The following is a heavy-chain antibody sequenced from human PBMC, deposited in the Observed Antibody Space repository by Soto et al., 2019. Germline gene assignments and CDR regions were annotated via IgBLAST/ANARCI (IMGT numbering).Heavy chain of an antibody. V-gene: IGHV5-10-1*01. CDR1: GYTFTTFW. CDR3: ARLFCSTTTCDSWFDP. Sequence: GESLKISCTGFGYTFTTFWISWVRQMPGKGLEWMGRIDPRDSYVNYSPSFQGHVTISLDKSISTAYLKWGSLKASDTAMYYCARLFCSTTTCDSWFDPWGQGTLVTVSS. CDR2: IDPRDSYV. J-gene: IGHJ5*02. D-gene: IGHD2-2*01.